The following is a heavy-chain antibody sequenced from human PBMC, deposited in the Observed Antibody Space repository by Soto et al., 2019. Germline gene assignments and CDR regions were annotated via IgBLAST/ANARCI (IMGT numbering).Heavy chain of an antibody. J-gene: IGHJ3*02. CDR1: GYTFTSYD. CDR2: MNPNSGNT. CDR3: VRGTMGFESGDIVVVPAATGSDAFDI. Sequence: ASVKVSCKASGYTFTSYDINWVRQATGQGLEWMGWMNPNSGNTGYAQKFQGRVTMTRNTSISTAYMELSSLRSEDTAVYYCVRGTMGFESGDIVVVPAATGSDAFDIWGQGTMVTVSS. V-gene: IGHV1-8*01. D-gene: IGHD2-2*01.